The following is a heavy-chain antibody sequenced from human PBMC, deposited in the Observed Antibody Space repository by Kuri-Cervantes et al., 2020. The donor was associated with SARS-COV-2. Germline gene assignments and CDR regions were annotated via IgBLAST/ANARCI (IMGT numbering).Heavy chain of an antibody. D-gene: IGHD5-12*01. CDR2: IIPKFGTA. V-gene: IGHV1-69*06. CDR1: GGTFSSYA. CDR3: ARAFPYPGGYCLDS. J-gene: IGHJ5*01. Sequence: SVKVSCKASGGTFSSYAISWVRQAPGQGLEWMGEIIPKFGTANYAQTFQGRVTITADRSTTTAYMEVISLKYGDSAIYYCARAFPYPGGYCLDSWGQGTLVTVSS.